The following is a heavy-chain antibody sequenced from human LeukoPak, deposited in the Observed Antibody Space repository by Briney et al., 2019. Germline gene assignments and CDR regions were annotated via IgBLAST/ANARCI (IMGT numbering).Heavy chain of an antibody. Sequence: SETLSLTCTVSVGSISSSSYYWGWIRQPPGKGLEWIGSIYYSGSTYYNPSLKSRVTISVDTSKNQFSLKLSSVTAADTAVYYCAKTYYGDHYYFDYWGQGTLVTVSS. D-gene: IGHD4-17*01. CDR1: VGSISSSSYY. CDR3: AKTYYGDHYYFDY. V-gene: IGHV4-39*01. J-gene: IGHJ4*02. CDR2: IYYSGST.